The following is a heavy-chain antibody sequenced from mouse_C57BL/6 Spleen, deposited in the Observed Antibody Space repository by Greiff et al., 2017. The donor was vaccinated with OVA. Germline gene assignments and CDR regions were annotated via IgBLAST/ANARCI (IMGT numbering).Heavy chain of an antibody. CDR3: ARWDYYWPY. J-gene: IGHJ3*01. CDR2: INPNNGGT. Sequence: VQLQQSGPELVKPGASVKISCKASGYTFTDYYMNWVKQSHGKSLEWIGDINPNNGGTSYNQKFKGKATLTVDKSSSTAYMELRSLTSEDSAVYYCARWDYYWPYWGQGTLVTVSA. D-gene: IGHD2-1*01. V-gene: IGHV1-26*01. CDR1: GYTFTDYY.